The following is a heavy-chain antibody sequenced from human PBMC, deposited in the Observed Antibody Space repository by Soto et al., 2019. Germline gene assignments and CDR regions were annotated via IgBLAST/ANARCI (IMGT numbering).Heavy chain of an antibody. D-gene: IGHD2-15*01. CDR1: GGSINTYY. V-gene: IGHV4-59*01. CDR3: ARNWFSVACSFRFDY. Sequence: LETLSLTCTVSGGSINTYYWSWIRQPPGKGLEWIGYVDYSGNSDSSPSLKSRVTISIDTSKKQVSLKLNSVTAADTSVYYWARNWFSVACSFRFDYCRHGNPIT. CDR2: VDYSGNS. J-gene: IGHJ4*01.